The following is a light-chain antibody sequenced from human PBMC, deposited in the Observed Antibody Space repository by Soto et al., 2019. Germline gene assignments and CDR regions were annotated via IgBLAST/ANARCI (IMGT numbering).Light chain of an antibody. V-gene: IGKV1-5*03. Sequence: DIQLTQSPSTLSASVGDRVTITCRASQSISSWLAWHQQKPGKATNLLIAKASSLESGVPSRFSGSGSGTAVTLTIISMQPDDFANDGCQQYNSHRTFGQGTRVEIK. CDR1: QSISSW. CDR3: QQYNSHRT. CDR2: KAS. J-gene: IGKJ1*01.